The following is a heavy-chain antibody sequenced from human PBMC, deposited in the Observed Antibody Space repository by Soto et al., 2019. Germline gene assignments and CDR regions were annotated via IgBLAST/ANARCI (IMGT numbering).Heavy chain of an antibody. CDR1: GGSFSGYY. V-gene: IGHV4-34*01. CDR3: AILAAAVTYYFYY. J-gene: IGHJ4*02. D-gene: IGHD6-13*01. Sequence: SETLSLTCAVYGGSFSGYYWSWIRQPPGKGLEWIGEINHSGSTNYNPSLKSRVTISVDTSKNQFSLKLSSVTAADTAVYYCAILAAAVTYYFYYWGQGTLATVSS. CDR2: INHSGST.